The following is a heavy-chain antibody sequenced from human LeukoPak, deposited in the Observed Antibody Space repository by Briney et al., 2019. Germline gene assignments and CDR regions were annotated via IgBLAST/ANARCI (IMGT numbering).Heavy chain of an antibody. V-gene: IGHV3-20*04. Sequence: GGSLRLSCAASGFTFDDYGMSWVRQAPGKGLEWVSGINWNGGSTGYADSVKGRFTISRDNSKNTLYLQMNSLRAEDTAVYYCAKVYRPAGIVLMVYAILGWFDPWGQGTLVTVSS. CDR2: INWNGGST. J-gene: IGHJ5*02. CDR3: AKVYRPAGIVLMVYAILGWFDP. D-gene: IGHD2-8*01. CDR1: GFTFDDYG.